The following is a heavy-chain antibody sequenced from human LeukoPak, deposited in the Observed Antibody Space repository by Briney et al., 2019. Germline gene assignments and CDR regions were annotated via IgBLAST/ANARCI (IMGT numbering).Heavy chain of an antibody. CDR1: GFTFSSYS. CDR2: ITSSSSYI. J-gene: IGHJ4*02. V-gene: IGHV3-21*01. Sequence: GGSLRLSCAASGFTFSSYSMNWVRQAPGKGLEWVSSITSSSSYIYYADSVKGRFTISRDNAKNSLYLQLDGLRAEDTAVYYCVRLYDDYTNGHFDSWGQGTLVTVSS. D-gene: IGHD4-11*01. CDR3: VRLYDDYTNGHFDS.